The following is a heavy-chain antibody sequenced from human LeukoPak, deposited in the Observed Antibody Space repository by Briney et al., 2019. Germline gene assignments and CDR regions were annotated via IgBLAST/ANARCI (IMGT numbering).Heavy chain of an antibody. J-gene: IGHJ4*02. CDR3: AKDIAQGYTFGSIEQDY. CDR2: ISESGSGT. Sequence: GGSLRLSCAVSGLTFSRYAMGWVRQAPGKGLEWVSAISESGSGTYYADSVKGRFTISRDNSKDTLSLQMNSLRAEDTAVYYCAKDIAQGYTFGSIEQDYWGQGTLVTVSS. D-gene: IGHD5-18*01. V-gene: IGHV3-23*01. CDR1: GLTFSRYA.